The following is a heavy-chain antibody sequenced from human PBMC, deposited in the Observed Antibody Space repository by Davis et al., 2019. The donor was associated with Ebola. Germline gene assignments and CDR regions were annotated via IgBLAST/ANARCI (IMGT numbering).Heavy chain of an antibody. CDR2: ISAYNGNT. CDR1: GYTFTSYG. Sequence: ASVKVSCKASGYTFTSYGISWVRQAPGQGLEWMGWISAYNGNTNYAQKLQGRVTMTTDTSTSTAYMELRSLRSDDTAVYYCATQNSGYSYGVGMDVWGQGTTVTVSS. J-gene: IGHJ6*02. D-gene: IGHD5-18*01. CDR3: ATQNSGYSYGVGMDV. V-gene: IGHV1-18*01.